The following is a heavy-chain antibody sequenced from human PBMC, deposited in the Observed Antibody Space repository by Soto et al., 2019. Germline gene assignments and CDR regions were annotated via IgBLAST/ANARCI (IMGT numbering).Heavy chain of an antibody. CDR1: GFTFSSYA. CDR2: ISGSTTST. Sequence: EVQLLESGGGLVQPGGSLRLSCAASGFTFSSYAMSWVRQAPGRGLEWVSHISGSTTSTYYADSVKGRFTVSRDNSENTLYLQMNSLRAEDTAVYYCAKDSTTVTSFFDYWGQGTQVTVSS. CDR3: AKDSTTVTSFFDY. D-gene: IGHD4-17*01. J-gene: IGHJ4*02. V-gene: IGHV3-23*01.